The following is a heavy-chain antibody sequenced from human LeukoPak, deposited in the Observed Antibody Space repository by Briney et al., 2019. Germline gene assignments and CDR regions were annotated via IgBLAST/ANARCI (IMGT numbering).Heavy chain of an antibody. D-gene: IGHD1-26*01. CDR2: ISGSGGST. CDR1: GFTFSSYA. Sequence: GGSLRLSCAASGFTFSSYAMSWVRQAPGKGLEWVSAISGSGGSTYYADSVKGRFTISRDNSKNTLYLQMNSLRAEDTAVYYCAKDRVGAIDGYYFDYWGQGTLVTVSS. V-gene: IGHV3-23*01. J-gene: IGHJ4*02. CDR3: AKDRVGAIDGYYFDY.